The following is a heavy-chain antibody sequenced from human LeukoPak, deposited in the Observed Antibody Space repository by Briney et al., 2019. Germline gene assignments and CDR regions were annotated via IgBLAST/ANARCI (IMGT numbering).Heavy chain of an antibody. D-gene: IGHD6-19*01. Sequence: GGSLRLSCAASGFTFSSHDMHWVRHPTGKGLEWVSVIGTAGNTYYTDSVKGRFTISRENAKNSLYLQMDNLRAEDTAVYYCARSKSYSSGWTDFDCWGQGTLVTVSS. J-gene: IGHJ4*02. V-gene: IGHV3-13*01. CDR3: ARSKSYSSGWTDFDC. CDR1: GFTFSSHD. CDR2: IGTAGNT.